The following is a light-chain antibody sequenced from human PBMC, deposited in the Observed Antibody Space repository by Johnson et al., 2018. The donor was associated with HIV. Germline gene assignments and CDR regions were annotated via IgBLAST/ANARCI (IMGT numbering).Light chain of an antibody. V-gene: IGLV1-51*02. CDR3: GTCDRSLSALCV. CDR2: ENN. Sequence: QSVLTQPPSVSAAPGQKVTISCSGSSYNIGNNYVSWYQQLPGTAPKLLIYENNKRPSGIPDRFSGSKSGTSATLGITGLQTGDEADYYCGTCDRSLSALCVFGTGTKVTVL. J-gene: IGLJ1*01. CDR1: SYNIGNNY.